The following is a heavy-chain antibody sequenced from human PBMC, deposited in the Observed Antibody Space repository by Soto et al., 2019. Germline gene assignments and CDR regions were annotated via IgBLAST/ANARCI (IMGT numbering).Heavy chain of an antibody. D-gene: IGHD4-4*01. Sequence: QVQLVESGGGVVQPGRSLRLSCAASGFTFSSYAMHWVRQAPGKGLEWVAVISYAGSNKYYADSVKGRFTISRDNSKNTLYLQMNRLRTEDTAVYYCARPLWRDDYNWGYFDLWGRGTLVTESS. CDR2: ISYAGSNK. J-gene: IGHJ2*01. V-gene: IGHV3-30-3*01. CDR3: ARPLWRDDYNWGYFDL. CDR1: GFTFSSYA.